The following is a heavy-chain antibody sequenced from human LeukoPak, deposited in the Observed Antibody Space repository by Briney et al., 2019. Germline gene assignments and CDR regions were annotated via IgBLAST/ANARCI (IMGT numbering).Heavy chain of an antibody. CDR2: MNVKSGTA. CDR3: ARLPGYFGAS. V-gene: IGHV1-8*01. D-gene: IGHD4/OR15-4a*01. CDR1: GYPFTRYD. J-gene: IGHJ5*02. Sequence: GASVKVSCKASGYPFTRYDINWVRQAPGQRLEWMGCMNVKSGTADYAPKFQGRVTMTRNTSISTAYMELSSLRPEDTAVYFCARLPGYFGASWGQGTLVTVSS.